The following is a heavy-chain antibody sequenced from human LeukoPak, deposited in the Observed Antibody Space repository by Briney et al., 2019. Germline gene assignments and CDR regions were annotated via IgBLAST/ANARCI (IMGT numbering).Heavy chain of an antibody. V-gene: IGHV3-23*01. D-gene: IGHD7-27*01. CDR1: GFTFSYYT. Sequence: PGGSLRLSCAASGFTFSYYTMYWVRQAPGKGLEWVSIIGISGGGIHYADSVKGRFTISRDNSKNTLYLQMNSLRAEDTAVYYCAIDPNWGVDYWGQRVLVTVSS. CDR2: IGISGGGI. CDR3: AIDPNWGVDY. J-gene: IGHJ4*02.